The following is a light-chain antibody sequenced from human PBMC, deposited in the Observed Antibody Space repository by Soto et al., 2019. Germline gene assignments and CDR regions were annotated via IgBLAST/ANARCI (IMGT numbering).Light chain of an antibody. CDR1: QAIGKN. CDR3: QQHESAPLT. CDR2: ASS. V-gene: IGKV1-16*01. J-gene: IGKJ4*01. Sequence: DIQMTQSPSSLSASLGDRVIITCRASQAIGKNLAWFQLRPGEAPKSLIFASSSLRSGVPSRFSGRRTGTDYTLTLISLQPEDFATYYCQQHESAPLTFGGGTKIEI.